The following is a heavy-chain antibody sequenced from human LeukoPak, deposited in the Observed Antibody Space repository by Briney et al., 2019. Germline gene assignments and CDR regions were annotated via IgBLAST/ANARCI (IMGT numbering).Heavy chain of an antibody. CDR3: ARAGSSGWYADFDY. V-gene: IGHV1-46*01. J-gene: IGHJ4*02. D-gene: IGHD6-19*01. Sequence: ASVKVSCKASGYTFTIYYIHLVRQAPGQGLEWMGIINPSGGSTSYAQKFPGRVTMTSDTSTSTVYMELSSLRSEDTAVYYCARAGSSGWYADFDYWGQGTLVTVSS. CDR1: GYTFTIYY. CDR2: INPSGGST.